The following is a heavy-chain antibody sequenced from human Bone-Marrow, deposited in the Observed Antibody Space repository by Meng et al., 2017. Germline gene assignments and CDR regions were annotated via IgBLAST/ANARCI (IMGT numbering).Heavy chain of an antibody. CDR1: GGSISSSNPY. J-gene: IGHJ4*02. CDR2: LYYSGIT. D-gene: IGHD6-13*01. Sequence: SETLSLTCTVSGGSISSSNPYWAWIRQPPGMGLEWLGSLYYSGITYYNASLKNRLTISVDTPKNQFSLRLQSVTAADTAVYYCARDPVAAAGSNRFDNWGQGTLVTVSS. V-gene: IGHV4-39*07. CDR3: ARDPVAAAGSNRFDN.